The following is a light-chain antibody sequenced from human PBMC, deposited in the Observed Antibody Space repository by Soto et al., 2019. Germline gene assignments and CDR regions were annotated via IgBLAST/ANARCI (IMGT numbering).Light chain of an antibody. Sequence: EIVMTQSPATLSVSPGERATLSCRASQSVRGNLAWYQQKPGQAPRLLIYGASTRATGIPARFSGSGSGTEFTLTISSLQSEDFAVYYCQQYNNWLPTFGQGTKVEIK. CDR2: GAS. J-gene: IGKJ1*01. CDR3: QQYNNWLPT. V-gene: IGKV3D-15*01. CDR1: QSVRGN.